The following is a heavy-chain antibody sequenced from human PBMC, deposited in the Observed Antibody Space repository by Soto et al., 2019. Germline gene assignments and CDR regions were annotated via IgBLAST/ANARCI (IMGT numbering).Heavy chain of an antibody. CDR1: GGTFSSYA. Sequence: ASVKVSCKASGGTFSSYAISWVRQAPGQGLEWMGGIIPIFGTANYAQKFQGRVTITADESTSTAYMELSSLRSEDTAVYYCARDPTYYYDSSGYPIARYFDYWGQGTLVTVSS. J-gene: IGHJ4*02. V-gene: IGHV1-69*13. CDR2: IIPIFGTA. D-gene: IGHD3-22*01. CDR3: ARDPTYYYDSSGYPIARYFDY.